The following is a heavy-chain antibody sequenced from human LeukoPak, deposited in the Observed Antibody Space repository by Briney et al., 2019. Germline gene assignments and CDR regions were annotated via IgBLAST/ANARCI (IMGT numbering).Heavy chain of an antibody. V-gene: IGHV3-48*01. J-gene: IGHJ5*02. Sequence: GGSLRLSCAASGFTFSSFAMRWVRQAPGKGLEWVSYISDTSSAIYYADSVKGRFTISRDNAKNSLYLQMNSLRVEETAAYYCVRGLAWGQGTLVAVSS. CDR2: ISDTSSAI. CDR3: VRGLA. CDR1: GFTFSSFA.